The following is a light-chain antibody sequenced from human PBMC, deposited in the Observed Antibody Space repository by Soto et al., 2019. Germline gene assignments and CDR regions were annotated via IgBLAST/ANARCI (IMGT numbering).Light chain of an antibody. J-gene: IGKJ1*01. CDR2: DAS. CDR1: QSISSW. V-gene: IGKV1-5*01. Sequence: DIQMTQSPSTLSASVGDRVTITCRASQSISSWLAWYQQKPGKAPKLLIYDASSLESGVPSRFRDSGSGTEFTLTISSLQPDDFATYYCQQYNSYWTFGQGTKVEIK. CDR3: QQYNSYWT.